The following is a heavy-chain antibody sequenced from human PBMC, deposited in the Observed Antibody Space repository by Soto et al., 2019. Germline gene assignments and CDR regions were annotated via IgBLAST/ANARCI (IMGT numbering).Heavy chain of an antibody. CDR1: GGSITSGGYC. D-gene: IGHD3-10*01. V-gene: IGHV4-31*03. J-gene: IGHJ4*02. CDR3: ARDGDYFGSGSPPLSSK. CDR2: IYYSGST. Sequence: QVQLQESGPGPVKPSQTLSLTCTVSGGSITSGGYCWTWIRQHPVKGLEWMGHIYYSGSTSYNPSLKSRVTISIDTSKNQFSLKLTSVTAADTAVYYCARDGDYFGSGSPPLSSKWGQGTLVTVYS.